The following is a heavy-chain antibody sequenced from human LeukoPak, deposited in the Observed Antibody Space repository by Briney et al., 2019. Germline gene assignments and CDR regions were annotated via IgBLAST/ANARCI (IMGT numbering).Heavy chain of an antibody. V-gene: IGHV3-66*01. CDR2: IYSGGNT. CDR3: ARVDCWSGNYAYDY. Sequence: GGSLRLSCAASGFTVSSNYLYWVRQAPGKGLEWVSVIYSGGNTYYANSVKGRFTISRDNSKNTLSLQMNSLRAEDTAVYYCARVDCWSGNYAYDYWGQVTLVTVSS. D-gene: IGHD3-3*01. CDR1: GFTVSSNY. J-gene: IGHJ4*02.